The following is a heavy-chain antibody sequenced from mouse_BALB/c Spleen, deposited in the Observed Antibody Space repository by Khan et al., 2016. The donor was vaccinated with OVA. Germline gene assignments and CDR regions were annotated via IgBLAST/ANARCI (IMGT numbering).Heavy chain of an antibody. D-gene: IGHD1-2*01. Sequence: QIQLVQSGPELKKPGETVKISCKASGYTFTNYGMNWVKQAPGKGLKWMGWINTYTGEPTYADDFKGRFAFSLETSASTAYLQINNVKNEDTATYFCARGNYGYYAMDYWGQGTSVTVSS. CDR1: GYTFTNYG. J-gene: IGHJ4*01. CDR3: ARGNYGYYAMDY. CDR2: INTYTGEP. V-gene: IGHV9-3-1*01.